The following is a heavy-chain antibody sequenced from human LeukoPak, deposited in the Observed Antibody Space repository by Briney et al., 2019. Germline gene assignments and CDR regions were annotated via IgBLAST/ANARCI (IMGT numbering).Heavy chain of an antibody. CDR3: AKCSSTSCYRYYYYGMDV. CDR2: ISSSSSYI. Sequence: GGSLRLSCEVSGFTFSNHAMSWVRQAPGKGLEWVSSISSSSSYIYYADSAKGRFTISRDNAKNSLYLQMNSLRAEDTAVYYCAKCSSTSCYRYYYYGMDVWGQGTTVTVSS. V-gene: IGHV3-21*01. CDR1: GFTFSNHA. D-gene: IGHD2-2*01. J-gene: IGHJ6*02.